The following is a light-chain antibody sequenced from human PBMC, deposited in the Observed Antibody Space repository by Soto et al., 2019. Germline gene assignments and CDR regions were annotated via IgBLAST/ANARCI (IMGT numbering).Light chain of an antibody. J-gene: IGKJ4*01. Sequence: DIQMTQSPSSVSASVGDRLTISCRASQDIGNWLAWYQQQPGKAPKLLIYVASNLQSGVPSRFSGSGSGTDFTLTISSLQPEGFATYFCQQSKSFPLTFGGGTKVDI. CDR3: QQSKSFPLT. CDR2: VAS. V-gene: IGKV1-12*01. CDR1: QDIGNW.